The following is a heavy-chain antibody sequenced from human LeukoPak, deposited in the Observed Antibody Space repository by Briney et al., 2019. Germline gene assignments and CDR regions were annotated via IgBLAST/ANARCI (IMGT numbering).Heavy chain of an antibody. CDR1: GGSISSGDYY. Sequence: SQTLPLTCTVSGGSISSGDYYWSWIRQHPGEGLEWIGYIYYSGSTYYNPSLKSRVTISVDMSKNQFSLKLSSVTAADTAVYYCARGGYSYGNAFDIWGQGTMVTVSS. CDR3: ARGGYSYGNAFDI. V-gene: IGHV4-31*03. J-gene: IGHJ3*02. D-gene: IGHD5-18*01. CDR2: IYYSGST.